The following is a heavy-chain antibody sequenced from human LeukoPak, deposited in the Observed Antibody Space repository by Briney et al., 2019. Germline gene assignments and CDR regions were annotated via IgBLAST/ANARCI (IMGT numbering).Heavy chain of an antibody. CDR1: GFTFSSYA. D-gene: IGHD1-26*01. V-gene: IGHV3-23*01. CDR2: IRDSGSST. CDR3: AKYGPQDSGSSHFDY. J-gene: IGHJ4*02. Sequence: GGALRLSCAASGFTFSSYAMSWVRQAPGKGLEWVSAIRDSGSSTHYAGSVKGRFTTSRDNSKNTLFLQMNSLRAEDTAIYYCAKYGPQDSGSSHFDYWGQGALVTVPS.